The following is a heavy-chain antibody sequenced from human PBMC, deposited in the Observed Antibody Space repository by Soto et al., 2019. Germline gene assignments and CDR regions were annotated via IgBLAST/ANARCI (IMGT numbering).Heavy chain of an antibody. J-gene: IGHJ4*02. D-gene: IGHD6-6*01. CDR1: GFTFSSYP. V-gene: IGHV3-23*01. CDR2: ITGGATNA. Sequence: EVQLLESGGGLVQPGGSLRLSCEASGFTFSSYPMSWVRQAPGKGLEWISGITGGATNAYYADSVKGRITISRYNSKNTLYLQLNSLRAEDTAVYYCAKEAARPGPCDSWGQGTLVTVSS. CDR3: AKEAARPGPCDS.